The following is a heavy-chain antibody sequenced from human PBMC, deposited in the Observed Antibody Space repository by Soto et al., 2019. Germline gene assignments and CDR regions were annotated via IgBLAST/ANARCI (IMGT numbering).Heavy chain of an antibody. D-gene: IGHD6-19*01. J-gene: IGHJ4*02. CDR1: GFSFSNYW. Sequence: EVQLVESGGGLVQRGGSLRLSCAASGFSFSNYWMTWVRQPPGKGLEWVASINQDGTKNFYVDSVKDRFTISRDNAKNSFFLQMITLRAEDTAVYYCARWQSSGWYLDIWGQGTLVSVSS. CDR3: ARWQSSGWYLDI. V-gene: IGHV3-7*03. CDR2: INQDGTKN.